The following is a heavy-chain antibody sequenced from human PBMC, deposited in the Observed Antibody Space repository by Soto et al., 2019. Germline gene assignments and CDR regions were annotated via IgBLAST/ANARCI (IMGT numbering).Heavy chain of an antibody. Sequence: PGGSLRLSCAASCFIFENFGMSWVRQAPGKGLEWISSISGSGFKKYYADSVKGRFTISRDNSKSTVYLELNNLSVEDTAVYHCAKNQGVELVPLATVDWFDPWGQGSVVTVSS. D-gene: IGHD1-26*01. J-gene: IGHJ5*02. CDR2: ISGSGFKK. CDR1: CFIFENFG. CDR3: AKNQGVELVPLATVDWFDP. V-gene: IGHV3-23*01.